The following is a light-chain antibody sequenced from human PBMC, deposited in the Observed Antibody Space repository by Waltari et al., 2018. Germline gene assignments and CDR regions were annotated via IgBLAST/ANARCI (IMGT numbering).Light chain of an antibody. CDR3: QQYNNWPLT. CDR1: QSVTNN. Sequence: EIIMTQSQATLSLSPGERATISCRASQSVTNNLAWYHQKPGQAPRLLIYGASTRATSIPARISGSGSGTEFTLTISSLQSEDFAFYYCQQYNNWPLTFGGGTKVEIK. J-gene: IGKJ4*01. CDR2: GAS. V-gene: IGKV3-15*01.